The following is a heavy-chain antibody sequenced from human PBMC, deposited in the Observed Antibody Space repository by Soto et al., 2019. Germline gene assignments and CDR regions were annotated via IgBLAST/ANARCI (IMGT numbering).Heavy chain of an antibody. V-gene: IGHV3-64D*08. J-gene: IGHJ6*02. Sequence: GGSLRLSCSASGFTLSGRSMHWVRQAPGKGLEYVSGVSPDGNNEYYTDSVKGRFTISRDNSKNTLHLHMRSLRPEDTAVFYCAGGLYGLDVWGQGTTVTVSS. D-gene: IGHD3-10*01. CDR1: GFTLSGRS. CDR2: VSPDGNNE. CDR3: AGGLYGLDV.